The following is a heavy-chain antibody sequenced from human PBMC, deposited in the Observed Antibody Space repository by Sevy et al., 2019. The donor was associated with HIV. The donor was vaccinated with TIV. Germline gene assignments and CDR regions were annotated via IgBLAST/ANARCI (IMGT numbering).Heavy chain of an antibody. Sequence: GGSLRLSCAASGFTFSDYYMSWIRQAPGKGLEWVSYISSSGSTIYYADSVKGRFTISRDNAKNSLYLQMNSLRAEDTAVYYCSRDARVRFGEVSLYLFDYWGQGTLVTVSS. CDR2: ISSSGSTI. CDR3: SRDARVRFGEVSLYLFDY. CDR1: GFTFSDYY. D-gene: IGHD3-16*02. J-gene: IGHJ4*02. V-gene: IGHV3-11*01.